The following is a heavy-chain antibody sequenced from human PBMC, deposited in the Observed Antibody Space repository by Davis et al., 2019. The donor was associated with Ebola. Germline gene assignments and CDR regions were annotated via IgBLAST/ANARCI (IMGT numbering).Heavy chain of an antibody. Sequence: GESLKLSCNGSGYSFTSYWIGCVRQMPGNGLEWIGLIHPGDSDTRYSPSFQGQVTIAADKSMKTAFLQWSSLRASDSGVYYCASLRRTITGMDDGFDIWGQGTMVTVSS. J-gene: IGHJ3*02. D-gene: IGHD2-8*02. CDR2: IHPGDSDT. CDR1: GYSFTSYW. V-gene: IGHV5-51*01. CDR3: ASLRRTITGMDDGFDI.